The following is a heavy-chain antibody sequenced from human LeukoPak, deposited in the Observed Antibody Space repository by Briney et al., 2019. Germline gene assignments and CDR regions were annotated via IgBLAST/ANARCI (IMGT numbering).Heavy chain of an antibody. CDR3: ARVGKWELLYYFDY. D-gene: IGHD1-26*01. CDR2: IYYSGST. CDR1: GGSISSYY. V-gene: IGHV4-59*01. Sequence: PSETLSLTCTVSGGSISSYYWSWIRQPPGKGLEWIGYIYYSGSTNYNPSLKSRVTISVDTSKNQFSLKLSSVTAADTAVYYCARVGKWELLYYFDYWGQGTLVTVSS. J-gene: IGHJ4*02.